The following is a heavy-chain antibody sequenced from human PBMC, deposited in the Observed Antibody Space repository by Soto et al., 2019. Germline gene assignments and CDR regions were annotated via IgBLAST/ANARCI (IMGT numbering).Heavy chain of an antibody. V-gene: IGHV5-51*01. Sequence: GESLKISCKGSGYSFTSYWIGWVRQMPGKGLEWMGIIYPGDSDTRYSPSFQGQVTISADKSISTAYLQWSSLKASDTAMYYCARSTTGYSSSWYYYYGMDGWGQGNTGTVS. CDR2: IYPGDSDT. J-gene: IGHJ6*02. D-gene: IGHD6-13*01. CDR3: ARSTTGYSSSWYYYYGMDG. CDR1: GYSFTSYW.